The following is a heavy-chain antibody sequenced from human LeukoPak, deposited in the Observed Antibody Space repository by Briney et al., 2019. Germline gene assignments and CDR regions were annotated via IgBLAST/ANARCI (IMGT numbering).Heavy chain of an antibody. CDR2: FDPEDGET. D-gene: IGHD1-7*01. V-gene: IGHV1-24*01. J-gene: IGHJ4*02. CDR1: GYTLTELS. Sequence: ASVKVSCKVSGYTLTELSMHWVRQAPGKGLEWMGGFDPEDGETIYAQKFQGRVTMTEDTSTDTAYMELSSLRSEDTAVYYCATDSKNWNYDYYFDYWGQGTLVTVSS. CDR3: ATDSKNWNYDYYFDY.